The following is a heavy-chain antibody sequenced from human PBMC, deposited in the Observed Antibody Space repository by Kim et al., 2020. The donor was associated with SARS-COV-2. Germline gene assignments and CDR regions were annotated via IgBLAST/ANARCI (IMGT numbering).Heavy chain of an antibody. CDR3: ATPYSSSLTIDY. V-gene: IGHV4-39*01. J-gene: IGHJ4*02. D-gene: IGHD6-13*01. Sequence: SETLSLTCTVSGGSISSSSYYWGWIRQPPGKGLEWIGSIYYSGSTYYNPSLKSRVTISVDTSKNQFSLKLSSVTAADTAVYYCATPYSSSLTIDYWGQGTLVTVSS. CDR2: IYYSGST. CDR1: GGSISSSSYY.